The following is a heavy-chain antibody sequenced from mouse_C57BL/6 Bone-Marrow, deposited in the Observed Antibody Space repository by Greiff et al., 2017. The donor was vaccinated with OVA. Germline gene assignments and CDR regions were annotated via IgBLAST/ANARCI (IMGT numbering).Heavy chain of an antibody. CDR3: ASWTAWGFDY. J-gene: IGHJ2*01. CDR1: GFTFSSYG. V-gene: IGHV5-6*01. Sequence: EVQLQQSGGDLVKPGGSLKLSCAASGFTFSSYGMSWVRQTPDKRLEWVATISSGGSYTYYPDSVKGRCTISRDNAKNTLYLQMSSLKSEDTAMYYCASWTAWGFDYWGQGTTLTVSS. D-gene: IGHD3-3*01. CDR2: ISSGGSYT.